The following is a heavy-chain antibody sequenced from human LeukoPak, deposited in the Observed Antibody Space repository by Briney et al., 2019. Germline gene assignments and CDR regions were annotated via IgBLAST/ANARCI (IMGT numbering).Heavy chain of an antibody. CDR2: IYHSGGI. J-gene: IGHJ3*01. D-gene: IGHD6-6*01. CDR1: GGSFSSGAYY. CDR3: AASSAFEFITSSVAFDL. V-gene: IGHV4-30-2*01. Sequence: SQTLSLTCTVSGGSFSSGAYYWSWIRQPPGKGLEWIGHIYHSGGIYYNPSLKSRFTISIDRSKNHFSLKLSSMTAADTAVYYCAASSAFEFITSSVAFDLWGQGTMVTVSS.